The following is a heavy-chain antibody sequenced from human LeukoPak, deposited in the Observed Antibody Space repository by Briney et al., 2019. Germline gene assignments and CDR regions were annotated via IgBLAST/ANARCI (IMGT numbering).Heavy chain of an antibody. Sequence: GGSLRLSCAVSRFTFSAYSMNWVCQAPGKGLEWLSSISSSSRYINYADSVKGRLTISRDNAKNSVFLQMDSLRAEDTAVYYLSTDLTADSYYDSRGAHDGFDMWGQGTMVTVSS. D-gene: IGHD3-22*01. V-gene: IGHV3-21*06. CDR3: STDLTADSYYDSRGAHDGFDM. CDR1: RFTFSAYS. CDR2: ISSSSRYI. J-gene: IGHJ3*02.